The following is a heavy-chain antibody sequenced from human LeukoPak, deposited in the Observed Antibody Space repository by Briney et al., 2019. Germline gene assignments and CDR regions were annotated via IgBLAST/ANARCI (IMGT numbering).Heavy chain of an antibody. Sequence: GGSLRLSCAASGFTFSSFAMSWVRQAPGKGLEWVSTISTTGGSKYYADSVKGRFTISRDISKSTLYLQMNSLRAEDTAVYYCAKDAEQQIRGFVYWGQGALVTVSS. J-gene: IGHJ4*02. CDR3: AKDAEQQIRGFVY. CDR1: GFTFSSFA. V-gene: IGHV3-23*01. D-gene: IGHD6-13*01. CDR2: ISTTGGSK.